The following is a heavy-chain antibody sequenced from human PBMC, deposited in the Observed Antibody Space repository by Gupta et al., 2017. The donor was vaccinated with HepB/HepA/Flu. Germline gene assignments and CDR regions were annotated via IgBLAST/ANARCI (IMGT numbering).Heavy chain of an antibody. V-gene: IGHV3-30*18. D-gene: IGHD4-23*01. CDR3: AKEDYGGNSRIGYFDY. J-gene: IGHJ4*02. CDR1: GFTFSSYG. CDR2: ISYDGSNK. Sequence: QVQLVESGGGVVQPGRSLRLSCAASGFTFSSYGMHWVRQAPGKGLEWVAVISYDGSNKYYADSVKGRFTISRDNSKNTLYLQMNSLRAEDTAVYYCAKEDYGGNSRIGYFDYWGQGTLVTVSS.